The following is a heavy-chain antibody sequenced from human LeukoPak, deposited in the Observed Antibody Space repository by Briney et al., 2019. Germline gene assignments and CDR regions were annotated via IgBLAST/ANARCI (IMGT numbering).Heavy chain of an antibody. CDR1: GGSISTNDYF. J-gene: IGHJ4*02. D-gene: IGHD4-17*01. Sequence: TSETLSLTCTVSGGSISTNDYFWSWIRQSPEKGLEWIGYIHYSGITKSNPSLESRLTLSVDTSKNQLSLRLTSVTAADTAVYYCARAPLTTATSDYFDLWGQGTLVTVSS. CDR2: IHYSGIT. CDR3: ARAPLTTATSDYFDL. V-gene: IGHV4-30-4*01.